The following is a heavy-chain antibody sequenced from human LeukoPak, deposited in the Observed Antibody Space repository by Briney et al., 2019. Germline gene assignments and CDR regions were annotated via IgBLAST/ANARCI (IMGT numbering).Heavy chain of an antibody. Sequence: GGSLRLSCAASGFTFSDYYMSWIRQAPGKGLEWVSYISSSSSYTNYADSVKGRFPISRDNAKNSLYLQMNSLRAEDTAVYYCARDCSSTSCYSSHGMDVWGKGTTVTVSS. V-gene: IGHV3-11*06. D-gene: IGHD2-2*01. CDR2: ISSSSSYT. CDR3: ARDCSSTSCYSSHGMDV. CDR1: GFTFSDYY. J-gene: IGHJ6*04.